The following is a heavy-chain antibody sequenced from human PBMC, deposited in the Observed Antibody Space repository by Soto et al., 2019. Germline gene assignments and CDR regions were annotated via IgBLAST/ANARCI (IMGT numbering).Heavy chain of an antibody. J-gene: IGHJ4*02. D-gene: IGHD5-18*01. CDR1: GFTFSDSA. CDR3: TSRRDWTAVDPLDY. Sequence: EVQLVESGGGLVQPGGSLKLSCAASGFTFSDSAMHWVRQASGKGLEWVGRIRNKGNNYATAYTASVKGRFTISREDSKNTVYLQMNSLKIDDTAVYYCTSRRDWTAVDPLDYWGLGTLVTVSS. CDR2: IRNKGNNYAT. V-gene: IGHV3-73*02.